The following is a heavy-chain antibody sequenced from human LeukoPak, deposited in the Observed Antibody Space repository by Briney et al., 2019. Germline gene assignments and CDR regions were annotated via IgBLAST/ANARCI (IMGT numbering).Heavy chain of an antibody. J-gene: IGHJ4*02. CDR3: ARDSLVRGADY. Sequence: GGSLRLSCAASGFTFSSYAMSWVRQAPGEGLEWVSAITASGGSTYYADSVKGRFTISRGNSESTLYLHMNSLRAEDTAVYYCARDSLVRGADYWGQGTLVTVSS. D-gene: IGHD3-10*01. CDR1: GFTFSSYA. V-gene: IGHV3-23*01. CDR2: ITASGGST.